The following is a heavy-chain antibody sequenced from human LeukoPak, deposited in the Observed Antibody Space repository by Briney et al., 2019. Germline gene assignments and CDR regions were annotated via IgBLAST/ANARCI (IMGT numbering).Heavy chain of an antibody. J-gene: IGHJ4*02. CDR1: GYRFTSYW. CDR2: IYPGDSDT. Sequence: GESLKISCKGSGYRFTSYWIGWVRQMPGKGLEWMGIIYPGDSDTRYSPSFQGQVTISAERSISTAYLQWSSLKASDTAMYYCARHETGPYFDYWGQGTLVTVSS. V-gene: IGHV5-51*01. CDR3: ARHETGPYFDY. D-gene: IGHD1-1*01.